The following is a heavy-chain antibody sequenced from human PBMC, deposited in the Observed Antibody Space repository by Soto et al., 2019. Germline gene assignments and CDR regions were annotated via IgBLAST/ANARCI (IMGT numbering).Heavy chain of an antibody. V-gene: IGHV5-10-1*01. Sequence: GEYLKISCKGSGYSFTSYWISWVRQMPGKGLEWMGRIDSSDSYTNYSPSFQGHVTISADKSISTAYLQWSSLKASDTAMYYCARLVYYDFWSDYSGESDGMDVCGQGTTVTVSS. D-gene: IGHD3-3*01. CDR2: IDSSDSYT. CDR1: GYSFTSYW. CDR3: ARLVYYDFWSDYSGESDGMDV. J-gene: IGHJ6*02.